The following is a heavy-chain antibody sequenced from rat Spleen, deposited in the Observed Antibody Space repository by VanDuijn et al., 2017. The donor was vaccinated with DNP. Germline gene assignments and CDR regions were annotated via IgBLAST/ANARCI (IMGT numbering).Heavy chain of an antibody. CDR3: TRDRDWG. Sequence: EVQLVESGGGLVQPGRSLKLSCAASGFTFSNYYMAWVRQAPTTGLEWVASITNSGGSTYYRDSVKSQFTISRDNAKSTLDLQMDSLESEDTATYYCTRDRDWGWGQGVMVTVSS. V-gene: IGHV5S23*01. CDR1: GFTFSNYY. CDR2: ITNSGGST. D-gene: IGHD5-1*01. J-gene: IGHJ2*01.